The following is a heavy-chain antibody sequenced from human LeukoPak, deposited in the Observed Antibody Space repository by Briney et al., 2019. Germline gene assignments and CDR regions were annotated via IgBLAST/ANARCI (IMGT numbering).Heavy chain of an antibody. CDR2: IGTAGDT. D-gene: IGHD3-10*01. J-gene: IGHJ4*02. Sequence: GGSLRLSCATSGFTFTTFWMHWVRQAPGKGLVWVSAIGTAGDTYYPGSVKGRFTISRENAKNSLYLQMNSLRPEDMAVYYCARDGYASGSHDYWGQGTLVTVSS. V-gene: IGHV3-13*01. CDR3: ARDGYASGSHDY. CDR1: GFTFTTFW.